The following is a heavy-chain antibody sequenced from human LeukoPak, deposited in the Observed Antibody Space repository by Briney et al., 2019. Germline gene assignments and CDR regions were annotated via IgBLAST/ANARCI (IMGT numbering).Heavy chain of an antibody. CDR3: ARRGGSGRAFDY. D-gene: IGHD1-26*01. CDR1: GASISGGTYY. CDR2: IYYTGST. V-gene: IGHV4-39*01. Sequence: SETLSLTCSVSGASISGGTYYWGWIRQPPGKGLEWIGSIYYTGSTYDNPSLKSRVTISVDTSKNQFSLKLSSVAAADTAVYYCARRGGSGRAFDYWGQGTLVTVSS. J-gene: IGHJ4*02.